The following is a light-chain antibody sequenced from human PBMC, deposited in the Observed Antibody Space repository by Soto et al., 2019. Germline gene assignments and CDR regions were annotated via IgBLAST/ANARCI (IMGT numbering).Light chain of an antibody. CDR2: AAS. CDR1: QDIASY. J-gene: IGKJ2*01. V-gene: IGKV1-9*01. Sequence: IQLTQSLSSLSASIGDRVTITCRASQDIASYLAWYQQKPGNAPKLLIYAASTLHSGVPSRFSGSGSGTDFTLTISSLQPEDFVTYYCQQLNVNLLFGQGTKLEIK. CDR3: QQLNVNLL.